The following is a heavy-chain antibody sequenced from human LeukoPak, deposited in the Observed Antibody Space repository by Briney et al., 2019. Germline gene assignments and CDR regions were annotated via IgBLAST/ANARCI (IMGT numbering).Heavy chain of an antibody. Sequence: SETLSLTCTVSGGSISSYYWSWIRRPPGKGLECIGYIYYRGSTNYNPSLKSRVTMSVDRSKNQFSLKLRSVTAADTAVYYCARASPRGDHMDVWGKGTTVTVSS. CDR3: ARASPRGDHMDV. CDR2: IYYRGST. CDR1: GGSISSYY. V-gene: IGHV4-59*01. D-gene: IGHD2-21*02. J-gene: IGHJ6*03.